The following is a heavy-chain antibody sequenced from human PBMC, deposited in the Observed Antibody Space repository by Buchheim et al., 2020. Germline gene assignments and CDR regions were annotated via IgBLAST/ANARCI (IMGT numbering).Heavy chain of an antibody. V-gene: IGHV4-30-4*01. CDR3: AREPAYYYDSSGYYYIYGMDV. J-gene: IGHJ6*02. Sequence: QVQLQESGPGLVKPSQTLSLTCTVSGGSISSGDYYWSWIRPPPGKGLEWIGYIYYSGSTYYNPSLKSRVTISVDTSKNTFSLKLSSVTAADTAVYYCAREPAYYYDSSGYYYIYGMDVWGQGTT. CDR1: GGSISSGDYY. CDR2: IYYSGST. D-gene: IGHD3-22*01.